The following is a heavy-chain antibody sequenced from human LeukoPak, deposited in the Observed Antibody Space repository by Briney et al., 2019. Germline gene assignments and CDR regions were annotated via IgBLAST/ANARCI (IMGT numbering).Heavy chain of an antibody. CDR3: ARWAVRGVVNFDY. D-gene: IGHD3-10*01. J-gene: IGHJ4*02. CDR1: GSPISSGGYY. V-gene: IGHV4-31*03. Sequence: SETLSLTCSVSGSPISSGGYYWSWIRQHPGMGLEWIGHVYHSGTTNYNPSLKSRVTISADTSKNQFSLKLNSVTAADTAVYFCARWAVRGVVNFDYWGQGIRVTVSS. CDR2: VYHSGTT.